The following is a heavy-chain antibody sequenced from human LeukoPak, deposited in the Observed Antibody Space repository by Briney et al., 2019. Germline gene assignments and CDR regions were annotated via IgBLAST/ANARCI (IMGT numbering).Heavy chain of an antibody. Sequence: ASVKVSCKASGYTFTAYYMRWVRQAPGQGLEWVGWINPYSGGTKYAQKFQGRVTMTRDTSISTAYMELSRLRSDDTAVYYCARSSGSYSHFDYWGQGTLVTVSS. D-gene: IGHD1-26*01. CDR2: INPYSGGT. CDR3: ARSSGSYSHFDY. J-gene: IGHJ4*02. CDR1: GYTFTAYY. V-gene: IGHV1-2*02.